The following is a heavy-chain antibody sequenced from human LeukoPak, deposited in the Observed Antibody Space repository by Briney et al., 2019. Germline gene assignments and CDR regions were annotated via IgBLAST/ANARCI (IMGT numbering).Heavy chain of an antibody. CDR1: GFTFSSYW. CDR3: AREVSYYYGSGSYYKSNYFDY. CDR2: MKQDGSEK. J-gene: IGHJ4*02. D-gene: IGHD3-10*01. V-gene: IGHV3-7*03. Sequence: PGGSLRLSCAASGFTFSSYWMSWVRQAPGKGLEWVANMKQDGSEKYYVDSVKGRFTISRDNAKNSLYLQMNSLRAEDTAVYYCAREVSYYYGSGSYYKSNYFDYWGQGTLVTASS.